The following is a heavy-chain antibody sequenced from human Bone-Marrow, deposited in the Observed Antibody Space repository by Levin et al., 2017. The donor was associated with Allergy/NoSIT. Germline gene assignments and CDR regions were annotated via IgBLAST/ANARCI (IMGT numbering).Heavy chain of an antibody. V-gene: IGHV4-31*03. CDR3: ARGGATRETYFDY. J-gene: IGHJ4*02. CDR2: IYFTGNT. D-gene: IGHD5-24*01. Sequence: SETLSLTCTVSGGSISSGSYYWNWIRQHPGKGLEWIGYIYFTGNTYYNPSLESRLTISRDTSKNQFSLQLSAVTAADTAIYFCARGGATRETYFDYWGQGMLVTLSS. CDR1: GGSISSGSYY.